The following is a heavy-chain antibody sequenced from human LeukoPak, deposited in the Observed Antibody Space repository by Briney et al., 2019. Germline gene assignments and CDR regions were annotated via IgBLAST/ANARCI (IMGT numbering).Heavy chain of an antibody. J-gene: IGHJ6*02. Sequence: ASVKVSCKASGYTFTSYDINWVRQATGQGLEWMGWMNPNSGNTGYAQKFQGRVTMTRNTSISTAYMELSSLRSEDTAVYYCARDSSSSWLSYYYYGIDVWGQGTTVTVSS. CDR1: GYTFTSYD. V-gene: IGHV1-8*01. CDR2: MNPNSGNT. D-gene: IGHD6-13*01. CDR3: ARDSSSSWLSYYYYGIDV.